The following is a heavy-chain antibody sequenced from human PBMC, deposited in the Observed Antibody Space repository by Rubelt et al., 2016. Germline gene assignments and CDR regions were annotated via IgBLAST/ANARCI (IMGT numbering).Heavy chain of an antibody. Sequence: GFTFSGSAMHWVRQASGKGLEWVGRIRSKANNYATAYAASVKGRFTISRDDSKNTAYLQMNSLKTEDTALYYCTTRLVTTNDYWGQGILVTVSS. D-gene: IGHD4-11*01. CDR3: TTRLVTTNDY. CDR2: IRSKANNYAT. V-gene: IGHV3-73*01. J-gene: IGHJ4*02. CDR1: GFTFSGSA.